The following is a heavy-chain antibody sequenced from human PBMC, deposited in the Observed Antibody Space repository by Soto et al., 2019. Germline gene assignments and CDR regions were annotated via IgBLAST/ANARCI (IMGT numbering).Heavy chain of an antibody. CDR2: ISAYNGNT. V-gene: IGHV1-18*01. Sequence: ASVKVSCKAFGYTFTSYGISWVRQAPGQGLEWMGWISAYNGNTNYAQKLQGRVTMTTDTSTSTAYMELRSLRSDDTAVYYCARGDVVAAKVSWFDPWGQGTLVTVSS. J-gene: IGHJ5*02. D-gene: IGHD2-15*01. CDR1: GYTFTSYG. CDR3: ARGDVVAAKVSWFDP.